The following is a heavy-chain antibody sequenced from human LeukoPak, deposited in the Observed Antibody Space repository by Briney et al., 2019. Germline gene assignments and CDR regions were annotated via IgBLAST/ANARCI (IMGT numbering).Heavy chain of an antibody. J-gene: IGHJ4*02. D-gene: IGHD4-23*01. V-gene: IGHV3-48*03. CDR2: ISSSGSTI. CDR3: ARGATVVTPFNY. Sequence: GGSLRLSCAASGFTFSNYEMNWVRQAPGKGLEWVSYISSSGSTIYYADSVKGRFTISRDNAKNSLYLQMNSLRAEDTAVYYCARGATVVTPFNYWGQGTLVTVSS. CDR1: GFTFSNYE.